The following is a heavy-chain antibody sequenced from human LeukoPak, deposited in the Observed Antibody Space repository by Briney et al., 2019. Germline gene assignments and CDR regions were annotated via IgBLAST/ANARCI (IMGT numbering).Heavy chain of an antibody. D-gene: IGHD3-3*01. CDR1: GGTFSSYA. Sequence: SVKVSCKASGGTFSSYAISWVRQAPGQGLEWMGRIIPILGIANYAQKFQGRVTITADKSTSTAYMELSSLRSEDTAVYYCARVQSPPSIFGVVSLARYYYYMDVWGKGTTVTVSS. CDR3: ARVQSPPSIFGVVSLARYYYYMDV. V-gene: IGHV1-69*04. J-gene: IGHJ6*03. CDR2: IIPILGIA.